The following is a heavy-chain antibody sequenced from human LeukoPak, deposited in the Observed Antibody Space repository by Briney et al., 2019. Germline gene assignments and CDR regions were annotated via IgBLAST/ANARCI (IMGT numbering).Heavy chain of an antibody. J-gene: IGHJ3*01. D-gene: IGHD6-19*01. V-gene: IGHV3-53*01. CDR2: IYSGGST. Sequence: PGGSLRLSCAASGFTFSSYAMSWVRQAPGKGLEWVSVIYSGGSTYYADSVKGRFTISRDNSKNTLYLQMNSLRAEDTAVYYCARESSSGWFPLWGQGTMVTVSS. CDR1: GFTFSSYA. CDR3: ARESSSGWFPL.